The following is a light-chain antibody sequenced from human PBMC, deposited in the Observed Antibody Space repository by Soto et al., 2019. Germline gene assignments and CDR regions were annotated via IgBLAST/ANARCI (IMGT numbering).Light chain of an antibody. CDR3: QQAYSFPIT. Sequence: DIPMTQSPSSVSASVGDTVTITCRASHYIDSWLAWYQQKPGKAPKLLIYDASRLRSGVPSTFSGSSSGTDFTLTITDLQPEDFATYYCQQAYSFPITFGQGTRLEIK. J-gene: IGKJ5*01. CDR2: DAS. CDR1: HYIDSW. V-gene: IGKV1-12*01.